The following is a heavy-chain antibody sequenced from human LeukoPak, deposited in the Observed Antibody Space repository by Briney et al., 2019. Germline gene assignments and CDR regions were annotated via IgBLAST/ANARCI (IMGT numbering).Heavy chain of an antibody. V-gene: IGHV3-21*01. Sequence: PGGSLRLSCAASGFTFSSYNMNWVRQAPGKGLEWVSSISSSSSYIYYADSVKGRFTISRDNAKNSLYLQMNSLRAEDTAVYYCARGEYYYDSSGLLCDYWGQGTLVTVSS. J-gene: IGHJ4*02. CDR1: GFTFSSYN. D-gene: IGHD3-22*01. CDR2: ISSSSSYI. CDR3: ARGEYYYDSSGLLCDY.